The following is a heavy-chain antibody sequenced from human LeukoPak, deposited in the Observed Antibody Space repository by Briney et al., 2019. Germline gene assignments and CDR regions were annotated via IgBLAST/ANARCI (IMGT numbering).Heavy chain of an antibody. V-gene: IGHV3-13*01. Sequence: GGSLRLSCAASGFTFSSYDMHWVRQATGKGLEWVSAIGTAGDTYYPGSVKGRFTISRENAKNSLYLQMNSLRAGDTAVYYCARDGGSGLSDAFDIWGQGTMVTVSS. D-gene: IGHD3-10*01. CDR2: IGTAGDT. CDR3: ARDGGSGLSDAFDI. CDR1: GFTFSSYD. J-gene: IGHJ3*02.